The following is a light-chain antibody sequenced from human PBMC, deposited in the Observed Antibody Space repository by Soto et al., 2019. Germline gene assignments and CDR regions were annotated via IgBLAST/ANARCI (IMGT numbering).Light chain of an antibody. Sequence: DIVMTQSPDSLAVSLGERATMNCKARQRVFYTSVNKDYLAWYQHKEGQPPKLLIYWASTRESGVPDRFSGSGSGTDFTLTIRNLQAEDVAVYFCQQYFATPRTFGQGTKVDIK. CDR1: QRVFYTSVNKDY. CDR2: WAS. V-gene: IGKV4-1*01. J-gene: IGKJ1*01. CDR3: QQYFATPRT.